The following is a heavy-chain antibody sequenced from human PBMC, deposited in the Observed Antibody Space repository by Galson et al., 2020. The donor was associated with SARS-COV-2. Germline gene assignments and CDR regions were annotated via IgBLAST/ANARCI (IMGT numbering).Heavy chain of an antibody. J-gene: IGHJ4*02. Sequence: GGSLRLSCAASGFTLSSSGMLWVRQAPGKGLEWVAVLWPDGTNKYYADSVKGRFTISRDTSKNTLYLQMNSLTAEDTALYYCAKGGAVAGITRIDYWGQGTLVTVSS. CDR1: GFTLSSSG. CDR3: AKGGAVAGITRIDY. V-gene: IGHV3-33*06. CDR2: LWPDGTNK. D-gene: IGHD6-19*01.